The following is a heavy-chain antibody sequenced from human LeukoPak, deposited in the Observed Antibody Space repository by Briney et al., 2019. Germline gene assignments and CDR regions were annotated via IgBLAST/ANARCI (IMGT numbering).Heavy chain of an antibody. V-gene: IGHV3-74*01. CDR3: ARKPLSGGYGETIDY. D-gene: IGHD5-12*01. Sequence: PSETLSLTCTVSGGSISSYYWSWIRQPPGKGLEWLSRINNDGVSTSYADSVKGRFTISRDNAKNTLYLRMNSLRAEDTAIYYCARKPLSGGYGETIDYWGQGTLVTVSS. CDR1: GGSISSYY. J-gene: IGHJ4*02. CDR2: INNDGVST.